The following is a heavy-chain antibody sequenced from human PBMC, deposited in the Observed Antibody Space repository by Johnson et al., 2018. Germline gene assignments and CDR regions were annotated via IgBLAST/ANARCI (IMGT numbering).Heavy chain of an antibody. Sequence: EVQLVESGGGLVQPGGSLRLSCAASGFPLRSYAMNWVRQAPGKGLEWVSGLNSNGYSTYYADSLMGRFPTSRDNSKNTLYLKMNSLRAEDKAVYYCAKDQWDKYYDSSDYRDAFDIWGQGTMVTVSS. CDR3: AKDQWDKYYDSSDYRDAFDI. CDR1: GFPLRSYA. CDR2: LNSNGYST. D-gene: IGHD3-22*01. J-gene: IGHJ3*02. V-gene: IGHV3-23*04.